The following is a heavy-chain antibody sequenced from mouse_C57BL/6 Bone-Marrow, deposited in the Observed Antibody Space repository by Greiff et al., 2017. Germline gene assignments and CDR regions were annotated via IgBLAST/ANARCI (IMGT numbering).Heavy chain of an antibody. Sequence: QVQLQQSGAELARPGASVKLSCKASGYTFTSYGISWVKQRTGQGLEWIGEIYPSSGNTYYNEKFKGKATLTADKSSSTAYMELRSLTSEDSAVYVWARGRITTVGAPFAYWGQGTLVTVSA. V-gene: IGHV1-81*01. J-gene: IGHJ3*01. D-gene: IGHD1-1*01. CDR3: ARGRITTVGAPFAY. CDR1: GYTFTSYG. CDR2: IYPSSGNT.